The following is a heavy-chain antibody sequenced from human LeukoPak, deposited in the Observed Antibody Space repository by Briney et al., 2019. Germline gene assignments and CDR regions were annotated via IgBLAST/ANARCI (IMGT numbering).Heavy chain of an antibody. CDR3: ARGGYSNNHWFDP. Sequence: ASVKVSCKASGYTFTGYYMHWVRQAPGQGLEWMGWINPNSGGTNYAQKVQGRVTMTRDTSISTAYMELSRLRSDDTAVYYCARGGYSNNHWFDPWGQGTLVTLSS. CDR2: INPNSGGT. V-gene: IGHV1-2*02. CDR1: GYTFTGYY. D-gene: IGHD4-11*01. J-gene: IGHJ5*02.